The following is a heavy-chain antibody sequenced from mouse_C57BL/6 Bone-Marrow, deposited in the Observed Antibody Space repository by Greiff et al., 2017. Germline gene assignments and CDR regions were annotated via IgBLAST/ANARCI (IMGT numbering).Heavy chain of an antibody. J-gene: IGHJ1*03. V-gene: IGHV2-5*01. CDR2: IWRGGST. CDR3: ANNYYGSSYWYFDV. Sequence: VKLVESGPGLVQPSQSLSITCTVSGFSLTSYGVHWVRQSPGKGLEWLGVIWRGGSTDYNAAFMSRLSITKDNSKSQVFFKMNSLQADDTAIYYCANNYYGSSYWYFDVWGTGTTVTVSS. CDR1: GFSLTSYG. D-gene: IGHD1-1*01.